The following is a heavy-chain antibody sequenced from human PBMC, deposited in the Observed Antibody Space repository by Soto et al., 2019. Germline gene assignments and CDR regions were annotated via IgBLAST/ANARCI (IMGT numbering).Heavy chain of an antibody. CDR1: GFTVSSNY. Sequence: EVQLVESGGGLIQPGGSLRLSCAASGFTVSSNYMSWVRQAPGKGLEWVSVIYSGGSTYYADSVKHRSTISRDNSKNTVVIQVNSPRAEDTAVYYYARGKRAGAATPTDYWGQGTLVTGSS. V-gene: IGHV3-53*01. D-gene: IGHD2-15*01. J-gene: IGHJ4*02. CDR3: ARGKRAGAATPTDY. CDR2: IYSGGST.